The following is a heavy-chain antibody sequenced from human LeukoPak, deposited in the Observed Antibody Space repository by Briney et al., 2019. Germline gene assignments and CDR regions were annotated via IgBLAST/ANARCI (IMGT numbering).Heavy chain of an antibody. J-gene: IGHJ5*02. CDR3: ARGGYYGSGNDFRFDP. CDR2: IYTSGST. V-gene: IGHV4-4*07. Sequence: PSETLSLTCTVSGGSISSYYWSWIRQPAGKGLEWIGRIYTSGSTNYNPSLKSRVTMSVDTSKNQFSLKLSSVTPADTAVYYCARGGYYGSGNDFRFDPWGQGTLVTVSS. CDR1: GGSISSYY. D-gene: IGHD3-10*01.